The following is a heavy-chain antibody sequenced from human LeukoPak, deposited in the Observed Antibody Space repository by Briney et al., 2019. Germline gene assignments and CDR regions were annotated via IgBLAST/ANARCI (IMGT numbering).Heavy chain of an antibody. J-gene: IGHJ4*02. Sequence: SETLSLTCTVSGGSISSSSYYWGWIRQPPGKGLEWIGSIYYSGSTYYNPSLKSRVTISVDTSKNQFSLKLSSVTAADTAVYYCARKTGYSSGWYVYWGQGTLVTVSS. CDR2: IYYSGST. CDR3: ARKTGYSSGWYVY. CDR1: GGSISSSSYY. V-gene: IGHV4-39*07. D-gene: IGHD6-19*01.